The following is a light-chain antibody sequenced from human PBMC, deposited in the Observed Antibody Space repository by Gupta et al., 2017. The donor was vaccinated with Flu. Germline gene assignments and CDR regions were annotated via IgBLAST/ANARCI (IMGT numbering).Light chain of an antibody. CDR2: ETS. J-gene: IGKJ3*01. CDR3: QHYKSYSVFA. V-gene: IGKV1-5*03. CDR1: ESVNMW. Sequence: VQMTQSPSTLSASVGDRVTITCRASESVNMWLAWYQQKPGKAPKILIYETSNLESGVPSRFSGSGSGKELTLTISSRQPDDFATYYCQHYKSYSVFAFGHGTKVDIK.